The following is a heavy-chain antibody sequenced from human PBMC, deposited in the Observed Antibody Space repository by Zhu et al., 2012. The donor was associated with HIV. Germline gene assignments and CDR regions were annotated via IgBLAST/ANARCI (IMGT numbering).Heavy chain of an antibody. CDR3: AREAVTAEFFDS. V-gene: IGHV3-74*01. D-gene: IGHD6-19*01. Sequence: EVQLMESGGGLVQPGGSLRLSCAASGFTFRTNWMHWVRQAPGKGLVWVSRISRDGSDTYYADSVKGRFTVSRDNAKNTQYLQMNSLRVEDTALYYCAREAVTAEFFDSWGQGALVSVSA. CDR1: GFTFRTNW. J-gene: IGHJ4*02. CDR2: ISRDGSDT.